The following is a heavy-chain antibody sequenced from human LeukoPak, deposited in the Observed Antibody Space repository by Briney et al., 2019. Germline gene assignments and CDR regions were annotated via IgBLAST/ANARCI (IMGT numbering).Heavy chain of an antibody. V-gene: IGHV3-15*01. CDR3: AKEAQQLVFFDY. J-gene: IGHJ4*02. CDR1: GFTFSNAW. Sequence: GGSLRLSCAASGFTFSNAWLHWVRQAPGKGLEWVGRISNLYLGATDFAAPVKGRFTISRDDSKNTLYLQMDSLKTEDTAMYYCAKEAQQLVFFDYWGQGTLVTVSS. CDR2: ISNLYLGAT. D-gene: IGHD6-13*01.